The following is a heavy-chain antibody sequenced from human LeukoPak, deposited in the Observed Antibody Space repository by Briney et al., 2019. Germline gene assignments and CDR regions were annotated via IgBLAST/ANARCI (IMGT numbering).Heavy chain of an antibody. V-gene: IGHV4-61*02. CDR1: GGSISSGSYY. D-gene: IGHD4-11*01. Sequence: SQTLSLTCTVSGGSISSGSYYWSWIRQPAGKGLEWIGRIYTSGSTNYNPSLKSRVTISVDTSKNQFSLKLSSVTAADTAVYYCARHYSNYGWFDPWGQGTLVTVSS. CDR3: ARHYSNYGWFDP. CDR2: IYTSGST. J-gene: IGHJ5*02.